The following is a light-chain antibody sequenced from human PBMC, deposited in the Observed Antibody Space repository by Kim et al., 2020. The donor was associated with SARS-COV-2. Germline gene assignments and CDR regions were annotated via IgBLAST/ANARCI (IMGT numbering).Light chain of an antibody. CDR1: KLGDKY. V-gene: IGLV3-1*01. J-gene: IGLJ2*01. CDR2: QDS. CDR3: QAWDSSTGVV. Sequence: SYELTQPPSVSVSPGQTASITCSGDKLGDKYACWYQQKPGQSPVLVIYQDSKRPSGIPERFSGSNSGNTATLTISGTQAMDEADYYCQAWDSSTGVVFGGVTQLTVL.